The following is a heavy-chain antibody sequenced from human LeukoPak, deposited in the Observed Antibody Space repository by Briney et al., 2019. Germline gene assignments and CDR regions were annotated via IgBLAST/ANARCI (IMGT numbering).Heavy chain of an antibody. J-gene: IGHJ4*02. CDR3: ARYSSGWYYFDY. Sequence: PSETLSLTCTVSGGSVSSGSYYWSWIRQPPRKGLEWIGYIYYSGSTNYNPSLKSRVTISVDTSKNQFSLKLSSVTAADTAVYYCARYSSGWYYFDYWGQGTLVTVSS. D-gene: IGHD6-19*01. CDR2: IYYSGST. CDR1: GGSVSSGSYY. V-gene: IGHV4-61*01.